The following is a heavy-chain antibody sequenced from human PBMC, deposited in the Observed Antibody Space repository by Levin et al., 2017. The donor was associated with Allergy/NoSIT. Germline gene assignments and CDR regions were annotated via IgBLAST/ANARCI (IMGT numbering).Heavy chain of an antibody. Sequence: ASVKVSCKASGGTFSSYAISWVRQAPGQGLEWMGGIIPIFGTANYAQKFQGRVTITADESTSTAYMELSSLRSEDTAVYYCARTYSGSYYVGWYFDLWGRGTLVTVSS. D-gene: IGHD1-26*01. CDR1: GGTFSSYA. J-gene: IGHJ2*01. V-gene: IGHV1-69*13. CDR2: IIPIFGTA. CDR3: ARTYSGSYYVGWYFDL.